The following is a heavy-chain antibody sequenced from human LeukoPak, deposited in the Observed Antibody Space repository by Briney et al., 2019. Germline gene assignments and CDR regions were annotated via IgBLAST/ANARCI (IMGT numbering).Heavy chain of an antibody. CDR2: INHSGST. Sequence: PSETLSLTCAVYGGSFSGYYWSWIRQPPGKGLEWIGEINHSGSTNCNPSLKSRVTISVDTSKNQFSLKLSSVTAADTAVYYCVTRDPFIAAAPSDWGQGTLVTVSS. CDR3: VTRDPFIAAAPSD. CDR1: GGSFSGYY. V-gene: IGHV4-34*01. J-gene: IGHJ4*02. D-gene: IGHD6-13*01.